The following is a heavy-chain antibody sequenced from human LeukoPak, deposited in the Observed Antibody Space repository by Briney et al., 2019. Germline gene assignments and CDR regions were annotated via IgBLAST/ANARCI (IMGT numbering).Heavy chain of an antibody. Sequence: PSETLSLTCAVSGGSISSGGYYWNWIRQHPGKGLEWIGYIYYSGSTYYNPSLKSRVTISVDTSKNQFSLKLSSVTAADTAVYYCARGRAVNGDHDAFDIWGQGTMVTVSS. CDR1: GGSISSGGYY. D-gene: IGHD4-17*01. CDR2: IYYSGST. J-gene: IGHJ3*02. V-gene: IGHV4-31*11. CDR3: ARGRAVNGDHDAFDI.